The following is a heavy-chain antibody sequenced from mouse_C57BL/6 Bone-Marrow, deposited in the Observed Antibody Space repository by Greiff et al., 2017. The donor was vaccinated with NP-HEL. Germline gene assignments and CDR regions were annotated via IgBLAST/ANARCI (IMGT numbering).Heavy chain of an antibody. Sequence: EVQLVESGGGLVKPGGSLKLSCAASGFTFSDYGMHWVRQAPEKGLEWVAYISSGSSTIYYADTVKGRFTISRDNAKTTLFLQMTSLRSEDTAMYYCARGGRLYAMDYWGQGTSVTVSS. D-gene: IGHD3-3*01. V-gene: IGHV5-17*01. CDR3: ARGGRLYAMDY. J-gene: IGHJ4*01. CDR2: ISSGSSTI. CDR1: GFTFSDYG.